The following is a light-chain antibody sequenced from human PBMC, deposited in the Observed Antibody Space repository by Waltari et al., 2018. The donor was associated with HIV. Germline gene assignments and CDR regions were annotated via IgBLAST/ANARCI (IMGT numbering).Light chain of an antibody. CDR2: DVT. CDR1: SSDVGGYDY. CDR3: SSYTSSSTLEVV. J-gene: IGLJ3*02. Sequence: QSALTQPASVSGSLGQSITIPCTGTSSDVGGYDYVSWYQQHPGRAPKLLIYDVTNRPSGVSNRFSGSKSGNTASLTISGLQAEDEADYHCSSYTSSSTLEVVFGGGTKLTVL. V-gene: IGLV2-14*01.